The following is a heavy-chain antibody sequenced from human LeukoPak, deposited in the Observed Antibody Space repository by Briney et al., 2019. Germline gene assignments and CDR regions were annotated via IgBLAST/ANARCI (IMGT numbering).Heavy chain of an antibody. J-gene: IGHJ4*02. CDR1: GFTFSSYA. V-gene: IGHV3-30*04. CDR2: ISYDGSNK. CDR3: ARDGAAATYGDYGFDD. Sequence: GGSLRLSCAASGFTFSSYAMHWVRQAPGKGLEWGAVISYDGSNKYYADSVKGGVTISRDTSKNTLYLQMNSLRAQNTRVYYFARDGAAATYGDYGFDDWGQGTLVTVSS. D-gene: IGHD4-17*01.